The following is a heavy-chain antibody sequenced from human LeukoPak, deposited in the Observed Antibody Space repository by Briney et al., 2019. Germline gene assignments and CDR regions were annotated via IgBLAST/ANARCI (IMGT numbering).Heavy chain of an antibody. CDR3: ERQTIIPFLEWSPFNYYMDV. CDR1: GCSINSSSYY. J-gene: IGHJ6*03. V-gene: IGHV4-39*01. Sequence: SETLSLTCTVSGCSINSSSYYWGWIRQPPGKGLEWIGSIYYSGSTYYNPSLKSRVTISVDTSKNQFSLKLSSVTAADTAVYYRERQTIIPFLEWSPFNYYMDVWGKGTTVTVSS. D-gene: IGHD3-3*02. CDR2: IYYSGST.